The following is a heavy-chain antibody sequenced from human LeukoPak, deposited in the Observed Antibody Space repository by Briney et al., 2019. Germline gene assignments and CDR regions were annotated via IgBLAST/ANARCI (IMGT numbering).Heavy chain of an antibody. V-gene: IGHV3-7*01. J-gene: IGHJ3*02. CDR1: GFTFSSYW. CDR3: ARYGLGDTFDI. CDR2: IKQDASET. Sequence: PGGSLRLSCAASGFTFSSYWMSWVRQAPGKGLEWMASIKQDASETRYVDSVKGRFTILRDNTETSLFLHMNSLRAEDTAVYYCARYGLGDTFDIWGHGTVATVSS. D-gene: IGHD4-17*01.